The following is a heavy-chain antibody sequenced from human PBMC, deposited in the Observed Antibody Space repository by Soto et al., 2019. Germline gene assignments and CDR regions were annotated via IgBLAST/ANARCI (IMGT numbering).Heavy chain of an antibody. Sequence: EVQLLESGGGLVQPGGSLRLSCAASGFTFSSYVMSWVRQAPGKGLEWVSAISGSGGGTYYADAVKGRFTISRDNSKNTLYLQMNSLRAEDTAMYYCAKFGEAYCSGGSCYSGNWGQGTLVTVSS. CDR1: GFTFSSYV. CDR3: AKFGEAYCSGGSCYSGN. CDR2: ISGSGGGT. D-gene: IGHD2-15*01. J-gene: IGHJ4*02. V-gene: IGHV3-23*01.